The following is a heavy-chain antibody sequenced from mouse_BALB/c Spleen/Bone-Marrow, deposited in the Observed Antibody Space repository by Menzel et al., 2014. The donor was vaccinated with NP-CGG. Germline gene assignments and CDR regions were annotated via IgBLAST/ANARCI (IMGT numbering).Heavy chain of an antibody. Sequence: QVQLQQSGPELVRPGVSVKISCKGSGYTFTDYVMHWVKQSHAKSLEWIGLISLYSGNTNYNQKFKDKATMTVDKSSSTAYMELARLTSEDSAIYYCARGDYRYDETMDYWGQGTSVTVSS. D-gene: IGHD2-14*01. V-gene: IGHV1-67*01. CDR1: GYTFTDYV. CDR3: ARGDYRYDETMDY. J-gene: IGHJ4*01. CDR2: ISLYSGNT.